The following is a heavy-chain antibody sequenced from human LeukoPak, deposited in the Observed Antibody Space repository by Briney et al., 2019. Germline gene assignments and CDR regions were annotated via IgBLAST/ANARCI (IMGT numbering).Heavy chain of an antibody. V-gene: IGHV3-30-3*01. D-gene: IGHD2-8*01. CDR3: ASENGDY. J-gene: IGHJ4*02. CDR2: ISYDGNNK. CDR1: GFPFNTYA. Sequence: PGRSLRLSCAASGFPFNTYALHWVRQAPGKGLQWVAVISYDGNNKYYADSVKGRFTISRDNAKNSLYLQMNSLRAEDTAVYYCASENGDYWGQGTLVTVSS.